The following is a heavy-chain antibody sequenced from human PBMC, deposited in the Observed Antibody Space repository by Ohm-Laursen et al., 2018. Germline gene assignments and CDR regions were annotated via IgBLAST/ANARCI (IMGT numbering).Heavy chain of an antibody. CDR3: ARAFWNGYNDAFDV. Sequence: GTLSLTCTVSGGSINTYYWGWIRQPPGKGLEWIGYIFYSGSTYYNPSLRSRLTVSVDTSKNQFSLKLSSVTATDTAVYYCARAFWNGYNDAFDVWGQGTMVTVSS. CDR1: GGSINTYY. J-gene: IGHJ3*01. V-gene: IGHV4-59*04. CDR2: IFYSGST. D-gene: IGHD3-3*01.